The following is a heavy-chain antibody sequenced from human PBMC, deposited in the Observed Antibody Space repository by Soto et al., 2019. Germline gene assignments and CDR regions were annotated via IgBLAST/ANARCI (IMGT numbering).Heavy chain of an antibody. CDR2: ISSSGSST. D-gene: IGHD3-10*01. V-gene: IGHV3-48*03. CDR3: ARGGLRS. CDR1: GFSFSSYE. Sequence: PGGSLRLSCADSGFSFSSYEMNWVRQAPGKGPVWLAYISSSGSSTYYADSAKGRFTISRDNIKNSLFLQLHSLRVEDTGIYYCARGGLRSWGQGTPVTVSS. J-gene: IGHJ4*02.